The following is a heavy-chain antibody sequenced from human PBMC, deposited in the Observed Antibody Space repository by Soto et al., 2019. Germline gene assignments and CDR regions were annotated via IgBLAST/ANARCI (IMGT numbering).Heavy chain of an antibody. Sequence: EVQLVESGGGFVQPGGSLRLSCAASGFTFSSYDMHWVRQVIGKGLEWVAAVGPAGDTHYADSVKGRFIISRENVKNSMFLQMSSLRAEDTAVYYCVRAGGVGATWSWFNPWGQGSLVTVSS. V-gene: IGHV3-13*01. CDR2: VGPAGDT. CDR1: GFTFSSYD. CDR3: VRAGGVGATWSWFNP. D-gene: IGHD1-26*01. J-gene: IGHJ5*02.